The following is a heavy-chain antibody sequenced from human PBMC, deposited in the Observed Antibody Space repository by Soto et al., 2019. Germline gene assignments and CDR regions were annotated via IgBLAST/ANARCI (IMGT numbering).Heavy chain of an antibody. CDR1: GGSISSYY. D-gene: IGHD3-9*01. CDR3: ARERKYYDILTGYYLYYFDY. CDR2: IYYSGST. Sequence: SETLSLTCTVSGGSISSYYWSWIRQPPGKGLEWIGYIYYSGSTNYNPSLKSRVTISVDTSKNQFSLKLSSVTAADTAVYYCARERKYYDILTGYYLYYFDYWGQGTRVTVSS. V-gene: IGHV4-59*01. J-gene: IGHJ4*02.